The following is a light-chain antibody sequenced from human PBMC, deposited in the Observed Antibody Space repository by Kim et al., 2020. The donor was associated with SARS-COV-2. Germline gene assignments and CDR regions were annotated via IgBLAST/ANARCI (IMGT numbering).Light chain of an antibody. J-gene: IGKJ2*01. CDR1: QGISSS. Sequence: SAYVGDRVTITCRAGQGISSSLAWFQQKPVTAPKLLISATSKLEDGVPARFSGRGPGTEFTLTISSLQPEDVATYFCQQYYAVPFTFGQGTKLEI. CDR3: QQYYAVPFT. V-gene: IGKV1-NL1*01. CDR2: ATS.